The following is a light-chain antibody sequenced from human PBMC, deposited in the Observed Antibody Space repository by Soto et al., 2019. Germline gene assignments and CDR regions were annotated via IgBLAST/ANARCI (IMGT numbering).Light chain of an antibody. J-gene: IGKJ2*01. CDR2: AAS. CDR1: QSISSY. Sequence: DIQMTQSPSSLSASVGDRVTITCRASQSISSYLNWYQQKPGKAPKLLIYAASSLQSGVPSRFSGSGSGTDFTLTISSLQPEDFATYYSQQIYSTPYTFGQGTKLEIK. V-gene: IGKV1-39*01. CDR3: QQIYSTPYT.